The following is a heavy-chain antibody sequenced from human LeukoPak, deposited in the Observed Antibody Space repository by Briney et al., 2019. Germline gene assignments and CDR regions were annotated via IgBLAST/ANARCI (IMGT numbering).Heavy chain of an antibody. J-gene: IGHJ4*02. V-gene: IGHV3-48*03. CDR1: GFTFSSYE. D-gene: IGHD6-13*01. Sequence: SGGSLRLSCAASGFTFSSYEMNWVRQAPGKGLEWVSYISSSGTTIYYADSVKGRFTISRDNAKNSVYLQMNSLRAEDTAVYYCARVSRQQLAKTALDYWGQGTLVTVSS. CDR2: ISSSGTTI. CDR3: ARVSRQQLAKTALDY.